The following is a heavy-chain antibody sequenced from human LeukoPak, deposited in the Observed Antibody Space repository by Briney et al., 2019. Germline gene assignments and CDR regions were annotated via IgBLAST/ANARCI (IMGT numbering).Heavy chain of an antibody. CDR3: VSALAAGEHFYFDL. V-gene: IGHV3-33*01. J-gene: IGHJ2*01. CDR2: IWYDGDNT. CDR1: GFTFSNYG. Sequence: GGSLRLSCAASGFTFSNYGMRWVRQAPGKGLEWVALIWYDGDNTYYAGPVKGRFTVSRDNSKTTLYLQMNSLRTEDTAMYYCVSALAAGEHFYFDLWGRGALVTVSS. D-gene: IGHD7-27*01.